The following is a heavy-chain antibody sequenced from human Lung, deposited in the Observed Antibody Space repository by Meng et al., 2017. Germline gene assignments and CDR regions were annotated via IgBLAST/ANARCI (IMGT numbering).Heavy chain of an antibody. Sequence: EVQLVDSGVGYVKPGWCLRLSCSASGLTFSNAWKTWVRQAPGKGLEWIGRMKSNVDGGTVDYAAAVKGRFFISRDDSENTFYLQMNSLKTEDTAVYYCSGHVDYWGHGTLVTVSS. V-gene: IGHV3-15*01. CDR2: MKSNVDGGTV. CDR1: GLTFSNAW. CDR3: SGHVDY. J-gene: IGHJ4*01.